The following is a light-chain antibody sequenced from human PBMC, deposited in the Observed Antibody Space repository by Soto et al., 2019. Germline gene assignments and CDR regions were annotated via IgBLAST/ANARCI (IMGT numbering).Light chain of an antibody. CDR2: GAS. J-gene: IGKJ1*01. Sequence: DNVMTQSPGTLSLSPGERATLSCRASQSVSSSYLAWYQQKPGQAPRLLIYGASNRATGIPDRFSGSGSGTDFTLTISRLEPEDFAVYYCQQYGSSGTFGQGTKVDIK. CDR1: QSVSSSY. V-gene: IGKV3-20*01. CDR3: QQYGSSGT.